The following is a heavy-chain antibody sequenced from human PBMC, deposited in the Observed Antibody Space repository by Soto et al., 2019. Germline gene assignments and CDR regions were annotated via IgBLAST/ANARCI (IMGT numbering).Heavy chain of an antibody. D-gene: IGHD3-10*01. CDR2: IHYSGST. CDR3: AMTSLWFGELSPLYYYYYMDV. V-gene: IGHV4-39*07. J-gene: IGHJ6*03. CDR1: GGSISSSSYY. Sequence: SETLSLTCTVSGGSISSSSYYWGWIRQPPGKGLEWIGSIHYSGSTNYNPSLKSRVTISVDTSKNQFSLKLSSVTAADTAVYYCAMTSLWFGELSPLYYYYYMDVWGKGTTVTVSS.